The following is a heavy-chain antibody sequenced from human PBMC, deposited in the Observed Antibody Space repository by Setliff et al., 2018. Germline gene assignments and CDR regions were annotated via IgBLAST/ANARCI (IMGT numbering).Heavy chain of an antibody. Sequence: PSETLSLTCTVSGGSVNSGYDNWNWLRQPAGKGLEWIGHINRRGSTNFSPSLKSRVTISLDTSKNQFSLHLTSVTAADTAVYYCARASRGWYSAYYYYMDVWGKGTTVTVSS. D-gene: IGHD6-19*01. CDR2: INRRGST. V-gene: IGHV4-61*09. CDR3: ARASRGWYSAYYYYMDV. J-gene: IGHJ6*03. CDR1: GGSVNSGYDN.